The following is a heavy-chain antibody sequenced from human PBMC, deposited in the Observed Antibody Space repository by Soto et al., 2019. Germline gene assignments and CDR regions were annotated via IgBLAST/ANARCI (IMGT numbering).Heavy chain of an antibody. D-gene: IGHD1-1*01. CDR2: IYHGGST. J-gene: IGHJ6*02. V-gene: IGHV4-30-2*01. CDR1: GGSISSSGYS. CDR3: ARATDRFLDYYYGVDV. Sequence: QLQLQESGSGLVKPSQTLSLTCGVSGGSISSSGYSWNWIRQPPGKGLEWIGYIYHGGSTYYNPSLKSRVTLSVDRSTNQFSLKMASMTAADTAVYYCARATDRFLDYYYGVDVWGQGTTVTVSS.